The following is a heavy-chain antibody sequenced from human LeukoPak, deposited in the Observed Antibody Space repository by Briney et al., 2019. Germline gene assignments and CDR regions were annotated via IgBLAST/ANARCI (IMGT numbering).Heavy chain of an antibody. CDR3: ARGRHDITMIVVVMTSVSYYLDV. CDR2: INPSGST. Sequence: PSETLSLTCAVYGGSFSGYHWTWIRQSPGKGLEWIGDINPSGSTYYNPSLKSRLTISVDTSKNQFSLKLRAVTAAGTAVYYCARGRHDITMIVVVMTSVSYYLDVWGKGTTVTVS. D-gene: IGHD3-22*01. J-gene: IGHJ6*03. V-gene: IGHV4-34*01. CDR1: GGSFSGYH.